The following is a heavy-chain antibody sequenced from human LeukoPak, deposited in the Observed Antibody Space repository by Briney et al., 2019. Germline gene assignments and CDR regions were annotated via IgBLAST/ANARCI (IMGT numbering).Heavy chain of an antibody. D-gene: IGHD3-16*01. J-gene: IGHJ4*02. CDR2: ISYSGTT. CDR3: ARVLGGLPVI. CDR1: GGFVSSSSFF. Sequence: SETLSLTCTVSGGFVSSSSFFWGWIRQPPGKGLEWIGSISYSGTTHYNPSLKSRITISLATSKNQFSLKLSSVTAADTAVYYCARVLGGLPVIWGPGSLVTVSS. V-gene: IGHV4-39*01.